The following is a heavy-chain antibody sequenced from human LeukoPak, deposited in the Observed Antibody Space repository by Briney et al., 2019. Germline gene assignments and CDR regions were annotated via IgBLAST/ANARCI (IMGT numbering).Heavy chain of an antibody. CDR1: GYTFTGYY. V-gene: IGHV1-2*02. J-gene: IGHJ6*02. Sequence: ASVKVSCKASGYTFTGYYIHWVRRAPGQGLEWMAWINPNNGVTNYAQKFQGRVTTTRDTSISTAYMELSRLRSDDTAVYYCALVYYDILTGNYYYYHGMDVWGQGTTVTVSS. CDR3: ALVYYDILTGNYYYYHGMDV. D-gene: IGHD3-9*01. CDR2: INPNNGVT.